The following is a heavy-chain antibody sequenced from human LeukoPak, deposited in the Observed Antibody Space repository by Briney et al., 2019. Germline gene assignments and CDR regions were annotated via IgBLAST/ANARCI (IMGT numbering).Heavy chain of an antibody. CDR2: ISAYNGNT. CDR1: GYTFTSYG. V-gene: IGHV1-18*01. CDR3: ARTLSSYYDSSGIDY. D-gene: IGHD3-22*01. Sequence: GASVKVSCKASGYTFTSYGISWVRQAPGQGLEWMGWISAYNGNTNYAQKLQGRVTMTTDTSTSTAYMELRSLRSDDTAVYYCARTLSSYYDSSGIDYWGQGTLVTVSS. J-gene: IGHJ4*02.